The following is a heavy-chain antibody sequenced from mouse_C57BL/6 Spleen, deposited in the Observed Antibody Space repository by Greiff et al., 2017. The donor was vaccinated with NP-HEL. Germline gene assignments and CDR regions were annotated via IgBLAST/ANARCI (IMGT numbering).Heavy chain of an antibody. V-gene: IGHV1-26*01. CDR1: GYTFTDYY. D-gene: IGHD1-1*01. Sequence: EVQLQQSGPELVKPGASVKISCKASGYTFTDYYMNWVKQSHGKSLEWIGDINPNNGGTSYNQKFKGKATLTVDKSSSTAYMELRSLTSEDSAVYYCARRLLAYYYGTPDYWGQGTTLTVSS. J-gene: IGHJ2*01. CDR3: ARRLLAYYYGTPDY. CDR2: INPNNGGT.